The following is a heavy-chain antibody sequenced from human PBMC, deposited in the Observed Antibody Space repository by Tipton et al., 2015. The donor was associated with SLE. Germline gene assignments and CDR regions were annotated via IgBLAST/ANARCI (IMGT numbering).Heavy chain of an antibody. V-gene: IGHV4-61*02. CDR3: ARGSYYVDP. Sequence: TLSLTCTVSGGSFSSGYYYWSWIRQPAGKGLEWIGRVFTSGSTNYNPSLRSRVTISVDTSKNHFSLKLSSVTAADTAVYYCARGSYYVDPWGQGTLVTVSS. CDR1: GGSFSSGYYY. J-gene: IGHJ5*02. CDR2: VFTSGST. D-gene: IGHD3-10*02.